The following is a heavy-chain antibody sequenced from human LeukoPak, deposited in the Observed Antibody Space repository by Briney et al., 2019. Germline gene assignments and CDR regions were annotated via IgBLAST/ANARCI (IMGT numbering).Heavy chain of an antibody. Sequence: ASVKVSCKATGYTFTSYGISWVRQAPGQGLEWMGWISAYNGNTNYAQKLQGRVTMTTDTSTSTAYMELRSLRSDDTAVYYCAIIAAAGSFDYWGQGTLVTVSS. D-gene: IGHD6-13*01. CDR2: ISAYNGNT. V-gene: IGHV1-18*04. CDR3: AIIAAAGSFDY. J-gene: IGHJ4*02. CDR1: GYTFTSYG.